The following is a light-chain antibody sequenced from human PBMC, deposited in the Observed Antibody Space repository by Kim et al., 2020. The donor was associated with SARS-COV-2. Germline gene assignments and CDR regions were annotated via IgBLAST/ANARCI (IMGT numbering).Light chain of an antibody. CDR1: QSVSST. Sequence: EIVMTQSPATLSMSPGERAALSCRASQSVSSTLAWYQQKPGQAPRLLIHSASTRATGIPARFSGSGAGTEFTLTISSLQSEDFAVYYCHQYDKSPLTFGQGTRLEIK. CDR2: SAS. J-gene: IGKJ5*01. CDR3: HQYDKSPLT. V-gene: IGKV3-15*01.